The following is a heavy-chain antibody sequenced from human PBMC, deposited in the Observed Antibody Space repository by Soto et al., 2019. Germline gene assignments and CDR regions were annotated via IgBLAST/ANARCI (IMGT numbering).Heavy chain of an antibody. Sequence: QVQLQQWGAGLLKPSETLSLTCTVNGGSLTGYYWSWIRQPPGKGLEWIGEVKDGGSTNYSPSLRGXGSLSXXTSKNHFPLRLNSVTAADTAVYFCARGQEGIVATHWDQGALVTVSS. CDR1: GGSLTGYY. D-gene: IGHD5-12*01. V-gene: IGHV4-34*01. CDR2: VKDGGST. J-gene: IGHJ4*02. CDR3: ARGQEGIVATH.